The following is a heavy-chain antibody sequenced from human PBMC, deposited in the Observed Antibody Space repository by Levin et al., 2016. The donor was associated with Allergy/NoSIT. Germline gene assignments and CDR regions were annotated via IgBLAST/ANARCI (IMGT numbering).Heavy chain of an antibody. CDR2: MNPNSGNT. V-gene: IGHV1-8*01. J-gene: IGHJ2*01. CDR3: ARTESWIQLWNYWYFDL. CDR1: GYTFTSYD. Sequence: ASVKVSCKASGYTFTSYDINWVRQATGQGLEWMGWMNPNSGNTGYAQKFQGRVTMTRNTSISTAYMELSSLRSEDTAVYYCARTESWIQLWNYWYFDLWGRGTLVTVSS. D-gene: IGHD5-18*01.